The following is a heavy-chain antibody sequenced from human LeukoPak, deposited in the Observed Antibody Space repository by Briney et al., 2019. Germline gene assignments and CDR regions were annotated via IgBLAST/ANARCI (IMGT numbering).Heavy chain of an antibody. V-gene: IGHV3-21*01. Sequence: KTGGSLRLSCAASGFTFSSYSMNWVRQAPGKGLEWVSSISSSSSYIYYADSVKGRFTISRDNAKNSLYLQMNSLRAEDTAVYYCARVKQQLATYYYYGMDVWGQGTTVTVSS. J-gene: IGHJ6*02. CDR3: ARVKQQLATYYYYGMDV. CDR2: ISSSSSYI. D-gene: IGHD6-13*01. CDR1: GFTFSSYS.